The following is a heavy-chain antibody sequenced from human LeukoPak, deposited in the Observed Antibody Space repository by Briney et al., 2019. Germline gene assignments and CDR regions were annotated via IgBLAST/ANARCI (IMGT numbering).Heavy chain of an antibody. CDR1: GDSISSGDYY. V-gene: IGHV4-61*02. Sequence: ASETLSLTCTVSGDSISSGDYYWSWIRQPAGKGLEWIGRIYPSGSTNSNPSLKSRVTISVDTSKNQFSLKLSSVTAADTAVYYCARGDYSNYFSNHAFDIWGQGTMVTVSS. CDR3: ARGDYSNYFSNHAFDI. D-gene: IGHD4-11*01. J-gene: IGHJ3*02. CDR2: IYPSGST.